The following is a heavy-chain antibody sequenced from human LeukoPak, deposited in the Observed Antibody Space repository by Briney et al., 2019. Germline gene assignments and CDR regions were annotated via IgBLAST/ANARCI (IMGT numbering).Heavy chain of an antibody. J-gene: IGHJ3*02. D-gene: IGHD1-1*01. V-gene: IGHV4-59*01. CDR3: VRLQPNTGEWAFDI. CDR2: SYYSGST. Sequence: SETLSLTCTVSGGSISSIYWSWLRQRPGQGLERCGYSYYSGSTSYNPSRKSRVTISVDKSKNQLSLKLGAVTAADTAVYHCVRLQPNTGEWAFDIWGQGTLVSV. CDR1: GGSISSIY.